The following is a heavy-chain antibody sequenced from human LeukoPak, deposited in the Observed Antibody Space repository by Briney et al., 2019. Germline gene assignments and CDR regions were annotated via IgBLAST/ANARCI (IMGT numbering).Heavy chain of an antibody. D-gene: IGHD6-6*01. J-gene: IGHJ4*02. V-gene: IGHV4-59*01. CDR2: IYDSGST. Sequence: PSETLSLTCTVSGGPTSSYYWSWIRQPPGKGLGWIGFIYDSGSTYYNPSLKSRVTISVDTSKKQFSLKLSSVTAADTAMYYCALYSSSSDYWGQGTLVTVSS. CDR3: ALYSSSSDY. CDR1: GGPTSSYY.